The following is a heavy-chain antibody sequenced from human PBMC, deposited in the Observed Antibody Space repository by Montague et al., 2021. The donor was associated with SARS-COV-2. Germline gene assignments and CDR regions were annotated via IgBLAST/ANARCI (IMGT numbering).Heavy chain of an antibody. J-gene: IGHJ5*02. CDR1: GDSTSCPNCY. Sequence: SETLSLTCTVSGDSTSCPNCYWGWIRQAPGKGLDWIGTIYNSGTTYYNPSLKSRLTISIDTSKNQFSLKLTSVTAADTAVYYCARHRNHGDHSLDNWFHPWGQGTLVTVSS. D-gene: IGHD4-17*01. CDR3: ARHRNHGDHSLDNWFHP. CDR2: IYNSGTT. V-gene: IGHV4-39*01.